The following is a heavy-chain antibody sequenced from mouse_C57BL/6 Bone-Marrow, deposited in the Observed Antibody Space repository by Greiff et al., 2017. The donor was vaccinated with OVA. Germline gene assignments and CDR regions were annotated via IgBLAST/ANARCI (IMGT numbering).Heavy chain of an antibody. CDR2: IRNKANGYTT. CDR1: GFTFTDYY. Sequence: EVQVVESGGGLVQPGGSLSLSCAASGFTFTDYYMSWVRQPPGKALEWLGFIRNKANGYTTEYSASVKGRFTISRDNSQSILYLQMNALRAEDSATYYCARSYRPFFDYWGQGTTLTVSS. CDR3: ARSYRPFFDY. V-gene: IGHV7-3*01. J-gene: IGHJ2*01.